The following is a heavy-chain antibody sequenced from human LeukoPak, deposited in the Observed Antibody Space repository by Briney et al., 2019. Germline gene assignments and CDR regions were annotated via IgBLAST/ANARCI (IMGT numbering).Heavy chain of an antibody. Sequence: SETLSLTCAVYGGSFSGYYWSWIRQPPGKGLEWIGEINHSGSTNYNPSLESRVTISVDTSKNQFSLKLSSVTAADTAVYYCARSPTRRPFDYWGQGTLVTVSS. CDR2: INHSGST. CDR1: GGSFSGYY. D-gene: IGHD6-6*01. J-gene: IGHJ4*02. V-gene: IGHV4-34*01. CDR3: ARSPTRRPFDY.